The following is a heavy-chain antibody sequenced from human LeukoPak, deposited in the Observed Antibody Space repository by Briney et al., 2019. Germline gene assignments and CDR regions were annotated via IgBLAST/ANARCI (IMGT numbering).Heavy chain of an antibody. D-gene: IGHD2-2*01. CDR2: IKQDGSEK. CDR3: ARWFVGFVVVPAAQLDY. Sequence: GGSLRLSCAASGFTFSSYWMSWVRQAPGKGLEWVANIKQDGSEKYYVDSVKGRFTISRDNAKNSLYLQMNSLRAEDTAVYYCARWFVGFVVVPAAQLDYWGQGTLVTVSS. V-gene: IGHV3-7*01. J-gene: IGHJ4*02. CDR1: GFTFSSYW.